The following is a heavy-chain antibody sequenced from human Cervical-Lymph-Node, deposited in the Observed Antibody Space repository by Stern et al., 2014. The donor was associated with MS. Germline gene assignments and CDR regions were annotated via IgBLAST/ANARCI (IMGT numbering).Heavy chain of an antibody. V-gene: IGHV3-21*01. Sequence: EVQLVESGGGLVKPGGSLKLSCAVSGFTFSSYSMNWVRQAQGNGLEWVSSISSSSSDIYYADSVKGRFTISRDNAKNSLSLQMNSLRAEDTAVYYCARDYDGNYLTYFEYWGQGTLVTVSS. J-gene: IGHJ4*02. CDR2: ISSSSSDI. CDR3: ARDYDGNYLTYFEY. CDR1: GFTFSSYS. D-gene: IGHD2/OR15-2a*01.